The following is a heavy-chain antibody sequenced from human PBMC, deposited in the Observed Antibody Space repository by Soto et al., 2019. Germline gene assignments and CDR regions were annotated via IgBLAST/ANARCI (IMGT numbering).Heavy chain of an antibody. CDR3: ARDSPYYCSGGSCCDY. CDR1: GFTVSSNY. V-gene: IGHV3-53*04. J-gene: IGHJ4*02. Sequence: GGSLRLSCAASGFTVSSNYMSWVRQAPGKGLEWVSVIYSGGSTYYADSVKGRFTISRHNSKNTLYLQMNSLRAEDTAVYYCARDSPYYCSGGSCCDYWGQGTLVTVSS. D-gene: IGHD2-15*01. CDR2: IYSGGST.